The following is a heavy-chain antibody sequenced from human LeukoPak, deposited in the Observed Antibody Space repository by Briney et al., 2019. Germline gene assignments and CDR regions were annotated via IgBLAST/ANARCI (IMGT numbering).Heavy chain of an antibody. CDR2: IYYSGST. V-gene: IGHV4-39*01. CDR3: ARGQVGGY. D-gene: IGHD2-15*01. CDR1: GGSISSSYYY. J-gene: IGHJ4*02. Sequence: SETLSLTCTVSGGSISSSYYYWGWIRQPPGKGLEWIGSIYYSGSTYYNPSLKSRVTISVDTSKNQFSLKLSSVTAADTAVYYCARGQVGGYWGQGTLVTVSS.